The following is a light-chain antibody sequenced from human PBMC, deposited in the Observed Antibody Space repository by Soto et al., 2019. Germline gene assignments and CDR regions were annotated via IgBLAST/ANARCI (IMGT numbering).Light chain of an antibody. CDR3: GAWDSSLSAVV. Sequence: QSVLTQPPSVSAAPGQKVTISCSGSSSNIGNNYVSWYQQLPRTAPKLLIYDNNKRPSGIPDRFSGSKSGTSATLAITGLQTGDEADYYCGAWDSSLSAVVFGGGTQLTVL. CDR2: DNN. CDR1: SSNIGNNY. V-gene: IGLV1-51*01. J-gene: IGLJ2*01.